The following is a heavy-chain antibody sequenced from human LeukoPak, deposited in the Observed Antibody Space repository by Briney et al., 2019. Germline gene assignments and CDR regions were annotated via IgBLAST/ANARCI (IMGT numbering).Heavy chain of an antibody. CDR1: RYAFSGYG. CDR3: ARGPRGVPAAIDYYYYMDV. Sequence: SLNASCTASRYAFSGYGIKSGRHGTGQRLYWMGWMNPNSGNTAYAQMFQGKVTITRNTSISTASMELSSLRSEDTSVYDCARGPRGVPAAIDYYYYMDVWGKGTTVTVSS. J-gene: IGHJ6*03. CDR2: MNPNSGNT. D-gene: IGHD2-2*02. V-gene: IGHV1-8*03.